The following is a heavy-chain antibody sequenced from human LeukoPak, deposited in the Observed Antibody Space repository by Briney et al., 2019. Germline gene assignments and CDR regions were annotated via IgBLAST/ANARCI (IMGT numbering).Heavy chain of an antibody. Sequence: ASVKVSCKASGYTFTSYGISWVRQAPGQGLEWMGWISAYNGNTNYVQKLQGRVTMTTDTSTSTAYMELRSLRSDDTAVYYCARMVRYFDWSNYYYYMDVWGKGTTVTISS. CDR2: ISAYNGNT. V-gene: IGHV1-18*01. CDR3: ARMVRYFDWSNYYYYMDV. D-gene: IGHD3-9*01. CDR1: GYTFTSYG. J-gene: IGHJ6*03.